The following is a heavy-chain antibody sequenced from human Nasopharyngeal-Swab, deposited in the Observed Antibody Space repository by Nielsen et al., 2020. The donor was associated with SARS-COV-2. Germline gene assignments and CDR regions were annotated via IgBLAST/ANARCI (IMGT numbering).Heavy chain of an antibody. CDR2: MNPNSGNT. CDR3: ARDPTYYYDSSGPSGYYYMDV. J-gene: IGHJ6*03. Sequence: ASVKVSCKASGYTFTSYDINWVRQATGQGLEWMGWMNPNSGNTGYAQKFQGRVTMTRNTPISTAYMELSSLRSEDTAVYYCARDPTYYYDSSGPSGYYYMDVRGKGTTVTVSS. CDR1: GYTFTSYD. V-gene: IGHV1-8*01. D-gene: IGHD3-22*01.